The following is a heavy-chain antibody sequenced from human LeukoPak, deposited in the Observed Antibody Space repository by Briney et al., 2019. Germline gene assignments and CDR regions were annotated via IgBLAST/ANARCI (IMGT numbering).Heavy chain of an antibody. Sequence: SETLSLTCAVYGGSFSGYYWSWIRQPPGKGLEWIGEINHSGSTNYNPSLQSRVTISVDTSKNQFSLKLSSGTPADTAVYYCARRADHRTSIAALPKYFQHWGPGTLVSVSS. D-gene: IGHD6-6*01. CDR3: ARRADHRTSIAALPKYFQH. V-gene: IGHV4-34*01. CDR2: INHSGST. J-gene: IGHJ1*01. CDR1: GGSFSGYY.